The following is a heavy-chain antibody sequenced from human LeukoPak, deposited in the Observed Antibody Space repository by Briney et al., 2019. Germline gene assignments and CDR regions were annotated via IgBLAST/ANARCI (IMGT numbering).Heavy chain of an antibody. Sequence: GGSLRLSCAASGFTFSSYGMHWVRQAPGKGLEWVAFIRYDGTNEYYADSVKGRFTISRDNSKNTLYLQMNSLRAEDTAVYYCAKADYSRNYMDVWGKGTTVTVSS. CDR1: GFTFSSYG. CDR2: IRYDGTNE. CDR3: AKADYSRNYMDV. D-gene: IGHD4-11*01. J-gene: IGHJ6*03. V-gene: IGHV3-30*02.